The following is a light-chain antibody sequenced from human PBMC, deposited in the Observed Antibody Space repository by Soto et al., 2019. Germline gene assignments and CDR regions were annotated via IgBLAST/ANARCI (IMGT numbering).Light chain of an antibody. CDR3: CSLEGSNALVV. CDR2: EAT. CDR1: KNNLGSYDL. Sequence: QSALTQPASVSGSPGQSITVSCTGTKNNLGSYDLVSWYQKYPDKAPTLLIYEATKRPSGISDRFSGSKSGFTASPTISGLRAEDEADYYCCSLEGSNALVVFGGGTKVTVL. J-gene: IGLJ2*01. V-gene: IGLV2-23*01.